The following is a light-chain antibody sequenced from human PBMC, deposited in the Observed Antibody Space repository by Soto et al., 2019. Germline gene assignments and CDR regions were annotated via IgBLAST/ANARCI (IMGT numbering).Light chain of an antibody. CDR3: QSYDSSNVV. Sequence: NFMLTQPHSVSESPGKTVTISCTRSSGSIASNYVQWYQQRPGSAPTTVIYEDNPRPSGVPDRFSGSIDSSSNSASLTISGLKTEEEADSYCQSYDSSNVVFGGWTKLTVL. CDR1: SGSIASNY. V-gene: IGLV6-57*04. CDR2: EDN. J-gene: IGLJ2*01.